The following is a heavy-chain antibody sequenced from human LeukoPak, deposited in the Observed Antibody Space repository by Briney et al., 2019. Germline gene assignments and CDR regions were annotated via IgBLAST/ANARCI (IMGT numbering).Heavy chain of an antibody. CDR2: TSDSGHT. V-gene: IGHV4-59*01. Sequence: PSETLSLTRTVSGGSIRNYYWNWIRQPPGKGPEWIGYTSDSGHTDYNPSLKSRVTISVDLSKNQFPLKLTSATAADTAVYYCARWYSHGRYFDYWGPGALVTVSS. CDR3: ARWYSHGRYFDY. D-gene: IGHD1-26*01. CDR1: GGSIRNYY. J-gene: IGHJ4*03.